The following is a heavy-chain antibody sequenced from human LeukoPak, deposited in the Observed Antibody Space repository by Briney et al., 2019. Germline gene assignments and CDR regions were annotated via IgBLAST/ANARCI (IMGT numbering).Heavy chain of an antibody. Sequence: TETLSLTCAVSGGSISSNDYYWGWVRQPPGKGLEWIGNILYSGNTFYHPSLKSRITIAVDTSKNQFSLKLSSVTAADTAVYYCSRYIRRRPQFDYWGQGTLVTVSS. V-gene: IGHV4-39*01. J-gene: IGHJ4*02. CDR1: GGSISSNDYY. CDR2: ILYSGNT. CDR3: SRYIRRRPQFDY.